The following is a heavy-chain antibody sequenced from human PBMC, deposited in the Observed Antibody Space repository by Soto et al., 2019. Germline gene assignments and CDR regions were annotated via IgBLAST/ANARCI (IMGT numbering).Heavy chain of an antibody. J-gene: IGHJ4*02. V-gene: IGHV4-39*02. CDR2: IRYTGNA. Sequence: SETLSVTCTVSGGSISDSRYLWGWISQPPGKGLEWIASIRYTGNAYYNPSLTSRVTISVDKSKNHFSLNLRSVTATDTAVYYWAIPPAIEVARTDYWGQGNLVTV. D-gene: IGHD5-12*01. CDR3: AIPPAIEVARTDY. CDR1: GGSISDSRYL.